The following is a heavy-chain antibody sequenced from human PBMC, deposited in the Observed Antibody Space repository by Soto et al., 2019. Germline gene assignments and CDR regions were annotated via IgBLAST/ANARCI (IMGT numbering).Heavy chain of an antibody. V-gene: IGHV4-31*03. CDR3: ARDIAAAGSNWLDP. Sequence: SETLSLTCTVSGGSISSGGYYWSWIRQHPGKGLEWIGYIYYSGSTYYNPSLKSRVTISVDTSKNQFSLKLSSVTAADTAVYYCARDIAAAGSNWLDPWGQGTLVTVYS. J-gene: IGHJ5*02. CDR2: IYYSGST. D-gene: IGHD6-13*01. CDR1: GGSISSGGYY.